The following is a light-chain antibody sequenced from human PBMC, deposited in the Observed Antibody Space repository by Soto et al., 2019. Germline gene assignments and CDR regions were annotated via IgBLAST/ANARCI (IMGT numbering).Light chain of an antibody. V-gene: IGKV1-5*03. CDR1: QNINSW. J-gene: IGKJ1*01. Sequence: DIHMTQSPSTLSASVGDRVTITCRASQNINSWLAWYQQKPGKAPKXMIYEASSLEKGVPARFGGSGSGTEFTLTISSLQPDDVATYYCQQYNVYSWTLGQGTKVDIK. CDR2: EAS. CDR3: QQYNVYSWT.